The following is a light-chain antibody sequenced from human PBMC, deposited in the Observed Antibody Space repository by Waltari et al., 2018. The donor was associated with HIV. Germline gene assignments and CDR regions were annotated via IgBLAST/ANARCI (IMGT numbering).Light chain of an antibody. CDR1: QTVTRW. V-gene: IGKV1D-16*01. Sequence: DVQMTQSPSSLSAYVGDRVTITCRASQTVTRWLAWYQQKPGKAPRSLIYAASSLQSGVPSRFSGSGGGTNFTLTISSLQPEDFATYYCQQYNSHPITFGQGTRLDLK. CDR2: AAS. J-gene: IGKJ5*01. CDR3: QQYNSHPIT.